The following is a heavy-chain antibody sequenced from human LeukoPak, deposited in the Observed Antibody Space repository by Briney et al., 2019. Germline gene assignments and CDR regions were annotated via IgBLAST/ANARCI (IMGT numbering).Heavy chain of an antibody. V-gene: IGHV3-30*02. Sequence: PGRSLRLSCAASGLTFSSYAMHWVRQAPGKGLEWMAFIRYDGSNKYYADSVKGRFTITRDNSKNTLYLQMNSLRAEDTAVYYCAKVEIEMATIWGDYWGQGTLVTVSS. CDR3: AKVEIEMATIWGDY. J-gene: IGHJ4*02. D-gene: IGHD5-24*01. CDR1: GLTFSSYA. CDR2: IRYDGSNK.